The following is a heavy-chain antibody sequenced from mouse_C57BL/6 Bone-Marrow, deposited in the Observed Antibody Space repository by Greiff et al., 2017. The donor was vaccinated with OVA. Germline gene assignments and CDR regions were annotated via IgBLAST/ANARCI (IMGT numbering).Heavy chain of an antibody. CDR2: IWSDGST. CDR1: GFSLTSYG. D-gene: IGHD5-1*01. CDR3: ARHTYQPDYYAMDY. V-gene: IGHV2-6-1*01. Sequence: QVQLKESGPGLVAPSQSLSITCTVSGFSLTSYGVHWVRQPPGKGLEWLVVIWSDGSTTYNSALKSRLSISKENTKSQVFLKMNSLQTDDTAMYYCARHTYQPDYYAMDYWGQGTSVTVSS. J-gene: IGHJ4*01.